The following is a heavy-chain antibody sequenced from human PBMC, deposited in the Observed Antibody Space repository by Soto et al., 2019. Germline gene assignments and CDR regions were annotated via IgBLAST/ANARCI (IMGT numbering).Heavy chain of an antibody. V-gene: IGHV3-11*01. J-gene: IGHJ5*02. D-gene: IGHD3-10*01. CDR3: ASEREYYIFGH. CDR2: ISSSGSTI. Sequence: GGSLRLSCAASGFTFSDYYMSWIRQAPGKGLEWVSYISSSGSTIYYADSVKGRFTISGDNAKNSLYLQMNSLRAEDTAVYYCASEREYYIFGHWGQGTLVTVSS. CDR1: GFTFSDYY.